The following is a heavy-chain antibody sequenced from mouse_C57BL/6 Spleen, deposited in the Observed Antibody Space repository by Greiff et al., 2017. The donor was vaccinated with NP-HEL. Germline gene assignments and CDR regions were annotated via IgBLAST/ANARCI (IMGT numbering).Heavy chain of an antibody. CDR3: ARGNYGSSYYFDY. CDR2: IDTSDSET. CDR1: GYTFTSYW. D-gene: IGHD1-1*01. J-gene: IGHJ2*01. V-gene: IGHV1-52*01. Sequence: QVQLQQPGAELVRPGSSVKLSCKASGYTFTSYWMHWVKQRPIQGLEWIGNIDTSDSETHYNQKFKDKATLTVDKSSSTAYMQLSSLTSEDSAVYYCARGNYGSSYYFDYWGQGTTLTVSS.